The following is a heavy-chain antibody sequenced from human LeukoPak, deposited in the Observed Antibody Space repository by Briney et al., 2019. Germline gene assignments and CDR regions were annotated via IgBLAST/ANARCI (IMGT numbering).Heavy chain of an antibody. CDR3: ARGTGWSDPYFDY. CDR1: GFTFSSYE. CDR2: ISSSGSTI. D-gene: IGHD6-19*01. J-gene: IGHJ4*02. V-gene: IGHV3-48*03. Sequence: GGSLRLSCAASGFTFSSYEMNWVRQAPGKGLEWVSYISSSGSTIYYADSVKGRFTISRDNAKNSLYLQMNSLRAEDTAVYYRARGTGWSDPYFDYWGQGTLVTVSS.